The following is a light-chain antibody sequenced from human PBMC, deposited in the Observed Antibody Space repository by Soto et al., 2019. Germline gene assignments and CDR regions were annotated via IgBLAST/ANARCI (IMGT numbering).Light chain of an antibody. Sequence: DIQMIQSPSTLSASVGDRVTITCRASQSISAWLAWYQQKPGKAPKLLIYKTSSLESGVPSRFSGSGSGTEFTLPISSLQPDDFATYYCQQYYSYEIFTFGPGTKVDIK. CDR1: QSISAW. CDR2: KTS. V-gene: IGKV1-5*03. CDR3: QQYYSYEIFT. J-gene: IGKJ3*01.